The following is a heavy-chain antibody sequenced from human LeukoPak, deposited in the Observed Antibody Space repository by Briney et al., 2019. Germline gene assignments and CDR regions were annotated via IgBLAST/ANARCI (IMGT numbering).Heavy chain of an antibody. CDR2: ISGDGGST. CDR3: AKDAISGSYSPYYFDY. J-gene: IGHJ4*02. D-gene: IGHD1-26*01. Sequence: GGSLRLSCAASGFTVSSNYMSWVRQAPGKGLEWVSLISGDGGSTYYADSVKGRFTISRDNSKNSLYLQMNSLRTEDTALYYCAKDAISGSYSPYYFDYWGQGTLVTVSS. V-gene: IGHV3-43*02. CDR1: GFTVSSNY.